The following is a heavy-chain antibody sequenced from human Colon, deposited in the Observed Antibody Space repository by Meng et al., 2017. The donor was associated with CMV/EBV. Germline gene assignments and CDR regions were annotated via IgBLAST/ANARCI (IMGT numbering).Heavy chain of an antibody. J-gene: IGHJ4*02. Sequence: QVHLVEYGGELVKPRGSPGTSCVASVFTFSDDDLHWVRQAPGKGLEWISYVSRDSAIYTKYADSVRGRFTVSRDNAKNSLYLQMNNLRAEDTAVYYCTREGGAKRFDSWGQGTLVTVSS. CDR1: VFTFSDDD. CDR3: TREGGAKRFDS. D-gene: IGHD3-16*01. CDR2: VSRDSAIYT. V-gene: IGHV3-11*06.